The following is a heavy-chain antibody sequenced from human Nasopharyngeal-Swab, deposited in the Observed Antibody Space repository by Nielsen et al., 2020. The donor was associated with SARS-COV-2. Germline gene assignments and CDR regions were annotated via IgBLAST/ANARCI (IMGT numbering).Heavy chain of an antibody. CDR1: GGSFSGYY. J-gene: IGHJ4*02. CDR3: ARTFPRGVNSYGPGY. D-gene: IGHD5-18*01. CDR2: INHSGST. V-gene: IGHV4-34*01. Sequence: SETLSLTCAVYGGSFSGYYWSWIRQPPGKGLEWIGEINHSGSTNYNPSLKSRVTISVDTSKNQFSLKLSSVTAEDTAVYYCARTFPRGVNSYGPGYWGQGTLVTVSS.